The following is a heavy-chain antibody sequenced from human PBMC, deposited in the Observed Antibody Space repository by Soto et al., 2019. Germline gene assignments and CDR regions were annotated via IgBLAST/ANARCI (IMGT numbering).Heavy chain of an antibody. CDR3: ARASVSSVSVDY. CDR2: IKHDGSEK. J-gene: IGHJ4*02. V-gene: IGHV3-7*03. Sequence: EVQLVESGGGLVQPGGSLRLPCAASGFTFSSYWMRWVRQAPGKGLGWVANIKHDGSEKYCVDAGNGRFTISRDNAKKSLYLQMNSLRAEDTAVYYCARASVSSVSVDYWGQGTLVTVSS. CDR1: GFTFSSYW. D-gene: IGHD1-26*01.